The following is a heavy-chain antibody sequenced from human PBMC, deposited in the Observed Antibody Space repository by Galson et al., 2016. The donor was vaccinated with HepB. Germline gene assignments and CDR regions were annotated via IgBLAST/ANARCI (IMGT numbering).Heavy chain of an antibody. J-gene: IGHJ4*02. V-gene: IGHV3-23*01. CDR1: GFTFRSYA. CDR2: ISGSGVRT. Sequence: SLRLSCAASGFTFRSYAMNWVRQAPGKGLEWVSAISGSGVRTYYADSVKGRFTISRDNSKKTLYLQLNSLRADDTAVYYCAKDLGAGWEYYFDYLGQGTLITVSS. D-gene: IGHD1-26*01. CDR3: AKDLGAGWEYYFDY.